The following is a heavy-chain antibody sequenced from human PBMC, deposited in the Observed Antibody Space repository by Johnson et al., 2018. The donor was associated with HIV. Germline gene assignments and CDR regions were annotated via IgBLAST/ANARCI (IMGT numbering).Heavy chain of an antibody. CDR3: ARDRAPGYSSSSTPLDALDI. J-gene: IGHJ3*02. V-gene: IGHV3-30-3*01. D-gene: IGHD6-6*01. CDR2: ILYDGNNK. CDR1: RFTFSSYA. Sequence: QVQLVESGGGVVQPGRSLRLSCAASRFTFSSYAIHWVRQAPGKGLEWVAVILYDGNNKYYADSVKGRFTISRDNSKSTLYLQMNSLRVEDTALYYCARDRAPGYSSSSTPLDALDIWGQGTVVSVSS.